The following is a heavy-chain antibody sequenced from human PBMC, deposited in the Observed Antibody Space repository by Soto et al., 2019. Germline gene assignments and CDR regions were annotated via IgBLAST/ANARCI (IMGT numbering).Heavy chain of an antibody. V-gene: IGHV1-3*05. CDR3: ARLRITIFGVARYGMDV. D-gene: IGHD3-3*01. Sequence: QVQLVQSGAEEKKPGASVKVSCKASGYTFTSYAMHWVRQAPGQRLEWTGWINAGNGNTKYSQKFQGRVTITRDTSASTAYIELSSLRSEDTAVYYCARLRITIFGVARYGMDVWGQGTTVTVSS. J-gene: IGHJ6*02. CDR1: GYTFTSYA. CDR2: INAGNGNT.